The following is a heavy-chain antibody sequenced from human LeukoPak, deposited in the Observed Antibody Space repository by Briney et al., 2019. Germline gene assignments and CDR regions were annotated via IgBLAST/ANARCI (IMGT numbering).Heavy chain of an antibody. V-gene: IGHV3-30*02. CDR3: AKDREWSLDY. D-gene: IGHD3-3*01. CDR1: GFTFSSYG. J-gene: IGHJ4*02. Sequence: GGSLRLSCAASGFTFSSYGMHWVRQAPGKGLEWVAFIRYDGSNKCHADSVKGRFTISKDNSKNTVHLQMNSLRVEDTAVYYCAKDREWSLDYWGQGTLVTVSS. CDR2: IRYDGSNK.